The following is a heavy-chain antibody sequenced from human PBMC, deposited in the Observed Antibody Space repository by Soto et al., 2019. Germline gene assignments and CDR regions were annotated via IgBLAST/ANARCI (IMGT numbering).Heavy chain of an antibody. CDR2: IWYDGSNK. CDR1: GFTFSSYG. V-gene: IGHV3-33*01. Sequence: GGSLRLSCAASGFTFSSYGMHWVRQAPGKGLEWVAVIWYDGSNKYYADSVKGRFTISRDNSKNTLYLQMNSLRAEDTAVYYCARDHYGKNDAFDIWGQGTMVTVSS. D-gene: IGHD4-17*01. J-gene: IGHJ3*02. CDR3: ARDHYGKNDAFDI.